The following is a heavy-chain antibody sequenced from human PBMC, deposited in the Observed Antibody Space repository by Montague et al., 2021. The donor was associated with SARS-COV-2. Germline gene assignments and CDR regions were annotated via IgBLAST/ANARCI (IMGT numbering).Heavy chain of an antibody. CDR3: ARDPDSGSYSSDAFDI. V-gene: IGHV3-30-3*01. CDR2: ISYDGSNK. D-gene: IGHD1-26*01. Sequence: SLGLSCAASGFTFSSYAMHWVRQAPGKGLEWVAVISYDGSNKYYADSVKGRFTISRDNSKNTPYLQMNSLRAEDTAVYYCARDPDSGSYSSDAFDIWGQGTMVTVSS. CDR1: GFTFSSYA. J-gene: IGHJ3*02.